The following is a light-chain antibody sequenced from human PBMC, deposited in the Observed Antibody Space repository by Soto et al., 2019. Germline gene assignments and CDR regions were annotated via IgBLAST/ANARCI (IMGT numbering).Light chain of an antibody. CDR3: QQRSNWPIT. CDR2: AAS. Sequence: IQLTQSPSSLSASVGDRVTITCRASQDISSYLAWYQQKPGKAPKLLIYAASSLQSGVPSRFSGGGSGTDFTLTISSLEPEDFAVYYCQQRSNWPITFGQGTRLEIK. V-gene: IGKV1-9*01. J-gene: IGKJ5*01. CDR1: QDISSY.